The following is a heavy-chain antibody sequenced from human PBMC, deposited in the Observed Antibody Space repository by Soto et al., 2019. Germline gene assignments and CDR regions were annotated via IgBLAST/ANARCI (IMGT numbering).Heavy chain of an antibody. CDR2: IIPIFGTA. D-gene: IGHD6-6*01. CDR1: GGTFSSYA. V-gene: IGHV1-69*13. Sequence: ASVKVSCKASGGTFSSYAISWVRQAPGQGLEWMGGIIPIFGTANYAQKFQGRVTITADESASTAYMELSSLRSEDTAVYYCARGAIVAARLYYYYGMDVWGQGTTVTVSS. J-gene: IGHJ6*02. CDR3: ARGAIVAARLYYYYGMDV.